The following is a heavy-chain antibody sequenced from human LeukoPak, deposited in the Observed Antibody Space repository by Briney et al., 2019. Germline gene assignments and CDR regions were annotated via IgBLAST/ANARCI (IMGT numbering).Heavy chain of an antibody. Sequence: GRSLRLSCAASGFTFSSYGMHWVRQAPGKGLELVAVIWYDGSNKYYADSVKGRFTMSRDNSKKTVYLQMNSLRAEDTAVYYCAMGPKGGSWGAFDIWGQGTMVTVSS. V-gene: IGHV3-33*01. J-gene: IGHJ3*02. CDR3: AMGPKGGSWGAFDI. CDR1: GFTFSSYG. CDR2: IWYDGSNK. D-gene: IGHD1-26*01.